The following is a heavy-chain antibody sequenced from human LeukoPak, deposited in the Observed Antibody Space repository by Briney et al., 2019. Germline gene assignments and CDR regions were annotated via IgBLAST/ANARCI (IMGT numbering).Heavy chain of an antibody. CDR3: ARTSSGWPDY. J-gene: IGHJ4*02. CDR1: GYSISSTYC. V-gene: IGHV4-38-2*02. D-gene: IGHD6-19*01. Sequence: SETLSLTCTVSGYSISSTYCWGWIRQPPGKGLEWIGRVCHSGSTYYNPSLKSRVSISVDTSQNQFSLKLSSVTAADTAVYYCARTSSGWPDYWGQGTLVTVSS. CDR2: VCHSGST.